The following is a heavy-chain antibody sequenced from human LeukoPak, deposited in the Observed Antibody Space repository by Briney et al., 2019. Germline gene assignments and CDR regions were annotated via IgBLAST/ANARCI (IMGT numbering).Heavy chain of an antibody. CDR2: ISSDGSST. CDR3: TGPSFDASGRGFDP. V-gene: IGHV3-74*01. CDR1: GFTFSRYW. J-gene: IGHJ5*02. Sequence: GGSLRLSCAASGFTFSRYWIHWVRQAPGEGPVWVSVISSDGSSTRYADSVKGRFTISRDNDKNTLYLQMNSLRVEDTAVYYCTGPSFDASGRGFDPWGQGALVTVSS. D-gene: IGHD3-10*01.